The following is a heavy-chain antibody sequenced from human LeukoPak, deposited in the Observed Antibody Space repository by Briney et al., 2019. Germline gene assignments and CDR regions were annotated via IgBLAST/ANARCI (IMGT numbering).Heavy chain of an antibody. CDR3: ARGKSIAAGIYTLDY. J-gene: IGHJ4*02. CDR2: IYYSGST. D-gene: IGHD6-13*01. V-gene: IGHV4-59*11. CDR1: GGSISSHC. Sequence: SETLSLTCTVSGGSISSHCWSWIRQPPGKGLEWIGYIYYSGSTNYNPSLKSRVTISVDTSKNQFSLKLSSVTAADTAVYYCARGKSIAAGIYTLDYWGQGTLVTVSS.